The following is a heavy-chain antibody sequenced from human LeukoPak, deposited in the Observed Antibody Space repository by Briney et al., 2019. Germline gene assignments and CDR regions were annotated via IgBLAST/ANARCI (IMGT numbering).Heavy chain of an antibody. CDR1: GGSISSYY. CDR3: ARIMDYYDSSGYYYVGYFDY. D-gene: IGHD3-22*01. Sequence: SETLSLTCTVSGGSISSYYWSWIRQPPGKVLEWIGYIYYSGSTNYNPSLKSRVTISVDTSKNQFSLKLSSVTAADTAVYYCARIMDYYDSSGYYYVGYFDYWGQGTLVTVSS. CDR2: IYYSGST. V-gene: IGHV4-59*01. J-gene: IGHJ4*02.